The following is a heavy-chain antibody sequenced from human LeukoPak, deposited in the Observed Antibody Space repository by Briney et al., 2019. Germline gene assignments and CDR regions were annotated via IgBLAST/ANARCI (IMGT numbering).Heavy chain of an antibody. Sequence: PSETLSLTCTVSGGSVSSGSYYWSWIRQPPGKGLEWIGYIYYSGSTNYNPSLKSRVTISVDTSKNQFSLKLSSVTAADTAVYYRARVGGSGWYPHYFDYWGQGTLVTVSS. D-gene: IGHD6-19*01. CDR1: GGSVSSGSYY. J-gene: IGHJ4*02. CDR3: ARVGGSGWYPHYFDY. CDR2: IYYSGST. V-gene: IGHV4-61*01.